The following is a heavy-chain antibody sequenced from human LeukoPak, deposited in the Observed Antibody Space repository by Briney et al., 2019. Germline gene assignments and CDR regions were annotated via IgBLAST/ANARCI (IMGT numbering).Heavy chain of an antibody. D-gene: IGHD2-21*02. J-gene: IGHJ4*02. Sequence: TGGSLRLSCTAPGFTFSSYAMNWVRQAPGKGLEWVSGIGAGGTFTYYADSVKGRFTISRDNSKNTLYLQMNSLRAEDTAVYYCAKVSIVVVTASHFDYWGQGTLVTVSS. CDR1: GFTFSSYA. CDR2: IGAGGTFT. CDR3: AKVSIVVVTASHFDY. V-gene: IGHV3-23*01.